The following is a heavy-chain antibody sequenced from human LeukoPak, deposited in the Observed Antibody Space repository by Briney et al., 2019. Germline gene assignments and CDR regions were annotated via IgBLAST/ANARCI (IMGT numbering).Heavy chain of an antibody. Sequence: GGSLTLSCTSSGLIYGDYAMTWGRQAPGKGLEWVGFIRSKVYGGTPEYAASVKGRFTIARDDSKSVAYLRMNYLKTEDTAVDYCSRVEGGASDWYEEFWGQGTLVTVSS. D-gene: IGHD6-19*01. CDR1: GLIYGDYA. V-gene: IGHV3-49*04. CDR2: IRSKVYGGTP. J-gene: IGHJ4*02. CDR3: SRVEGGASDWYEEF.